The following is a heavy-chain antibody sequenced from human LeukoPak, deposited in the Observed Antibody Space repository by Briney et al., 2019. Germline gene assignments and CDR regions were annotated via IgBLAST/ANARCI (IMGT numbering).Heavy chain of an antibody. Sequence: ASVKVSCKASGYTFTSYDIDWVRQATGQGLEWMGWMNPNSGNTGYAQKFQGRVTMTRNTSISTAYMELSSLRSEDTAVYYCARGDSTMVRGVLGYFDYWGQGTLVTVSS. CDR3: ARGDSTMVRGVLGYFDY. D-gene: IGHD3-10*01. J-gene: IGHJ4*02. CDR1: GYTFTSYD. V-gene: IGHV1-8*01. CDR2: MNPNSGNT.